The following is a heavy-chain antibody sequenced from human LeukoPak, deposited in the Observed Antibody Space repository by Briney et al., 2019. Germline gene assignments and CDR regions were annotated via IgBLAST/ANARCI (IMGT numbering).Heavy chain of an antibody. CDR2: FDPEDGET. CDR3: AIPRYSGYDFDY. CDR1: GYTLTELS. V-gene: IGHV1-24*01. J-gene: IGHJ4*02. D-gene: IGHD5-12*01. Sequence: ASVKVSCKVSGYTLTELSMRWVRQAPGKGLEWMGGFDPEDGETIYAQKFQGRVTMTEDTSTDTAYMELSSLRSEDTAVYYCAIPRYSGYDFDYWGQGTLVTVSS.